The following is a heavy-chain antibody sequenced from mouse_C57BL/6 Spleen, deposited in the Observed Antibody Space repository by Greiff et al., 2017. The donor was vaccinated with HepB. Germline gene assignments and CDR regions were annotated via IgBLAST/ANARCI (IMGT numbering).Heavy chain of an antibody. CDR3: AREVGRGFAY. CDR2: IYPGDGDT. J-gene: IGHJ3*01. CDR1: GYAFSSSW. D-gene: IGHD4-1*01. Sequence: VKLMESGPELVKPGASVKISCKASGYAFSSSWMNWVKQRPGKGLEWIGRIYPGDGDTNYNGKFKGKATLTADKSSSTAYMQLSSLTSEDSAVYFCAREVGRGFAYWGQGTLVTVSA. V-gene: IGHV1-82*01.